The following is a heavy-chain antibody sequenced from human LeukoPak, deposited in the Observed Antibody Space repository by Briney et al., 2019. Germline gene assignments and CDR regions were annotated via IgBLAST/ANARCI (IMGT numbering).Heavy chain of an antibody. V-gene: IGHV1-69*06. Sequence: SVKVSCKAPGGTFSSYAISWVRQAPGQGLEWMGRIIPIFGTANYAQKFQGRVTITADKSTSTAYMELSSLRSEDTAVYYCARAFGMTHDAFDIWGQGTMVTVSS. CDR2: IIPIFGTA. CDR3: ARAFGMTHDAFDI. CDR1: GGTFSSYA. D-gene: IGHD3-16*01. J-gene: IGHJ3*02.